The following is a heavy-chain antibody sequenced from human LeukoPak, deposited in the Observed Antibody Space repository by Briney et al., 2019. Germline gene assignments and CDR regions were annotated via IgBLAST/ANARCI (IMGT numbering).Heavy chain of an antibody. CDR3: TREGVGGYSYGYYY. CDR2: IRTKAYGGTT. V-gene: IGHV3-49*03. J-gene: IGHJ4*02. Sequence: GGSLRLSCTASGFTFGDYAMSWFRQAPGKGLEWVGFIRTKAYGGTTEYAASLKGRSTISRDDSKSIAYLQMNSLKTEDTAVYYCTREGVGGYSYGYYYWGQGTLVTVSS. D-gene: IGHD5-18*01. CDR1: GFTFGDYA.